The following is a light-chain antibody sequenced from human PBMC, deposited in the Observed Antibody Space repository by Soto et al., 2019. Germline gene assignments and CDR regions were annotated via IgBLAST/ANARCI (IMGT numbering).Light chain of an antibody. J-gene: IGKJ2*01. CDR3: QQYENPPMYT. Sequence: DIQMTQSPSSLSTSVGDRVTITCQASRDIGNYLNWFQQKTGKAPKLLIYDASNLETGVPSRFSGSGSGTDFTLTISSLQPEDIATYYCQQYENPPMYTFGQGTKLEIK. CDR1: RDIGNY. CDR2: DAS. V-gene: IGKV1-33*01.